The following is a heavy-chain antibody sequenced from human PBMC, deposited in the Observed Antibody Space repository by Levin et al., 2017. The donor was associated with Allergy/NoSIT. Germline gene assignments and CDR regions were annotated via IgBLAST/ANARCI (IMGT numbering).Heavy chain of an antibody. CDR2: ISGSDGST. CDR3: AKDLGIYYYDSTQFDY. D-gene: IGHD3-22*01. Sequence: QPGGSLRLSCAASGFTFSSYAMSWVRQAPGKGLEWVSSISGSDGSTDYADSVKGRFTISRDNSKNTLYLQMNSLRAEDTAVYYCAKDLGIYYYDSTQFDYWGQGTLVTVSS. V-gene: IGHV3-23*01. CDR1: GFTFSSYA. J-gene: IGHJ4*02.